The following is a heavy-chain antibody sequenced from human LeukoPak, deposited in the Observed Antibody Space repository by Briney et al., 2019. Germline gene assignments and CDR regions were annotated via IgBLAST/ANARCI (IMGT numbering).Heavy chain of an antibody. CDR3: ARVYYDSSGYYSGMDV. V-gene: IGHV1-8*01. CDR1: GYTFTSYD. Sequence: ASVKVSCKASGYTFTSYDINWERQATGQGLEWMGWMNPNSGNTGYAQKFQGRVTMTRNTSISTAYMELSSLRSEDTAVYYCARVYYDSSGYYSGMDVWGQGTTVTVSS. CDR2: MNPNSGNT. J-gene: IGHJ6*02. D-gene: IGHD3-22*01.